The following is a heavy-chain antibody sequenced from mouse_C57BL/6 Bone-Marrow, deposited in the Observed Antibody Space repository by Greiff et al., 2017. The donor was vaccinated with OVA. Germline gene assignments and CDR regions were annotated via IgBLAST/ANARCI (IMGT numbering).Heavy chain of an antibody. V-gene: IGHV1-15*01. Sequence: QVQLQQSGAELVRPGASVTLSCKASGYTFTDYEMHWVKQTPVHGLEWIGAIDPETGGTAYNQKFKGKAILTAEKSSSTAYMELRSLTSEDSAVYYCTRGYCNYYAMDYWGQGTSVTVSS. CDR1: GYTFTDYE. D-gene: IGHD2-1*01. CDR3: TRGYCNYYAMDY. CDR2: IDPETGGT. J-gene: IGHJ4*01.